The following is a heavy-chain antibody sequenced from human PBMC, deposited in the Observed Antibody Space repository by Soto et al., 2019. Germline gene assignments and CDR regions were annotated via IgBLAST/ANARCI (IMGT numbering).Heavy chain of an antibody. CDR3: ARESHDILTGPPWVWYFDL. D-gene: IGHD3-9*01. V-gene: IGHV4-34*01. CDR2: INDRGSI. CDR1: GGSFSGYY. Sequence: QVQLQQWGAGPLRPLETLSLTCGVSGGSFSGYYWAWIRQSPGKGLEWIGEINDRGSINYNPSLKSRVSIPVGPSKNPYSLNPGSLAAGDTAVYYCARESHDILTGPPWVWYFDLWGRGTLVTVSS. J-gene: IGHJ2*01.